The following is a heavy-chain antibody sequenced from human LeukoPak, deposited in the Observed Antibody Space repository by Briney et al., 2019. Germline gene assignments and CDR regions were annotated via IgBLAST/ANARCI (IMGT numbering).Heavy chain of an antibody. CDR2: IYYSGST. CDR1: GGSISSHY. CDR3: ARDTAMILDY. Sequence: PSETLSLTCTVSGGSISSHYWSWIRQPPGKGLEWIGYIYYSGSTNYNPSLKSRVTISVDTSKNQFSLKLSSVTAADTAVYYCARDTAMILDYWGQGTLVTVSS. D-gene: IGHD5-18*01. J-gene: IGHJ4*02. V-gene: IGHV4-59*11.